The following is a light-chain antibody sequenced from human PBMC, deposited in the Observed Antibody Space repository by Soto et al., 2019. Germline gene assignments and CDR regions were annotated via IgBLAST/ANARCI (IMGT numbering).Light chain of an antibody. CDR1: ENIDST. CDR2: KAS. V-gene: IGKV1-5*03. J-gene: IGKJ3*01. CDR3: QQYANSFFT. Sequence: DIQMTQSPATLSASVGDRLTITCRASENIDSTLAWYQKKPGKGPKPLIYKASTLASGVPSRFSGSGSGTHFTLTISSLQPDDVATYYCQQYANSFFTFGPGTTVDLK.